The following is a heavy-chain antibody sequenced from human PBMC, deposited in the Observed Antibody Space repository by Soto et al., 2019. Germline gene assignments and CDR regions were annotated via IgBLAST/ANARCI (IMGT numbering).Heavy chain of an antibody. CDR3: ARQISPQSYSGDYYYYGMDV. Sequence: GGSLRLSCAASGFTFSSYAMHWVRQAPGKGLEWVAVISYDGSNKYYADSVKGRFTISRDNSKNTLYLQMNSLRAEDTAVYYCARQISPQSYSGDYYYYGMDVWGQGTTVTVSS. V-gene: IGHV3-30-3*01. CDR2: ISYDGSNK. J-gene: IGHJ6*02. CDR1: GFTFSSYA. D-gene: IGHD1-1*01.